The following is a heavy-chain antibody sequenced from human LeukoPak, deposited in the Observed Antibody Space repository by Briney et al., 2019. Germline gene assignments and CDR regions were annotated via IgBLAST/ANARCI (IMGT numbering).Heavy chain of an antibody. CDR3: AKDPHPYDYVWGSYRYFFYFDY. CDR2: ISGSGGST. V-gene: IGHV3-23*01. CDR1: GFTFSSYA. J-gene: IGHJ4*02. D-gene: IGHD3-16*02. Sequence: GGSLRLSCAASGFTFSSYAMSWVRQAPGKGLEWVSAISGSGGSTYYADSVKGRFTISRDNSKNTLYLQMNSLRAEDTAVYYGAKDPHPYDYVWGSYRYFFYFDYWGQGTLVTVSS.